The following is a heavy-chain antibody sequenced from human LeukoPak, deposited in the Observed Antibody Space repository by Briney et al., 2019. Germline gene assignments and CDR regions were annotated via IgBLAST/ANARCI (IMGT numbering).Heavy chain of an antibody. D-gene: IGHD3-22*01. V-gene: IGHV4-4*07. Sequence: PSETLSLTCTVSGGSISSYYWSWIRQPAGKGLEWIGRIYTSGSTNYNPSLKSRVTISVDKSKNQFSLKLSSVTAADTAIYYCATLGGLYYESHGYPDFDHWGQGTLVTVSS. J-gene: IGHJ4*02. CDR1: GGSISSYY. CDR2: IYTSGST. CDR3: ATLGGLYYESHGYPDFDH.